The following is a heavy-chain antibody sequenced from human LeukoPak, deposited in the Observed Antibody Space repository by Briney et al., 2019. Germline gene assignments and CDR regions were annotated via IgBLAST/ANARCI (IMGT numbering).Heavy chain of an antibody. J-gene: IGHJ6*02. CDR3: ARACSSTSCQTYYYYGMDV. Sequence: SETLSLTCAVYGGSFRGYYWSWIRQPPGKGLEWIGEINHSGSTNYNPSLKSRVTISVDTSKNQFSLKLSSVTAADTAVYYCARACSSTSCQTYYYYGMDVWGQGTTVTVSS. D-gene: IGHD2-2*01. CDR1: GGSFRGYY. CDR2: INHSGST. V-gene: IGHV4-34*01.